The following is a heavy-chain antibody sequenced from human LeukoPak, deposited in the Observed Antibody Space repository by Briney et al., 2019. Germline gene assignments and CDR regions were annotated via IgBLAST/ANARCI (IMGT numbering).Heavy chain of an antibody. CDR3: AKEGKSSSWSRPFDY. Sequence: GGSLRLSCAASGFTFSDYYMSWIRQAPGKGLEWVSYISSSGSTIYYADSVKGRFTISRDNSKNTLYLQMNSLRAEDTAVYYCAKEGKSSSWSRPFDYWGQGTLVTVSS. CDR1: GFTFSDYY. D-gene: IGHD6-13*01. V-gene: IGHV3-11*04. CDR2: ISSSGSTI. J-gene: IGHJ4*02.